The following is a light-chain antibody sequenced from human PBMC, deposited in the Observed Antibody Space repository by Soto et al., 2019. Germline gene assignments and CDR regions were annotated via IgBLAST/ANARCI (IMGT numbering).Light chain of an antibody. V-gene: IGKV4-1*01. CDR2: WAS. Sequence: DIVMTQSPDSLAVSLGERATINCKSSQSILFSSNNKNYLTWYQQKPGQPPKPLIYWASTRESGVPDRFSGSGSGTEFTLTISSLQAEDVAVYYCQQSYSTPVTFGGGTKVEIK. CDR3: QQSYSTPVT. CDR1: QSILFSSNNKNY. J-gene: IGKJ4*01.